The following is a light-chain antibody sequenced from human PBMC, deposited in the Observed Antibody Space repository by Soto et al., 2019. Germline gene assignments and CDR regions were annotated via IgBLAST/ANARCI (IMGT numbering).Light chain of an antibody. CDR3: SSYADIYTYV. Sequence: QYVLTQPRSVSGSPGQSVAISCTGTSSDVGGYNYVSWYQQDPGKAPKLMIYDVNRRPSGVPDRFSGSKSGNTASLTISGLQSEDEADYYCSSYADIYTYVFGTGTKLTVL. CDR1: SSDVGGYNY. V-gene: IGLV2-11*01. J-gene: IGLJ1*01. CDR2: DVN.